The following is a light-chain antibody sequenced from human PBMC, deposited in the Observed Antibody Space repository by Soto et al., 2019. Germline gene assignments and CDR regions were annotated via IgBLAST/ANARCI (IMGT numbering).Light chain of an antibody. CDR1: QSITTY. Sequence: DIQMTQSPSSLSASVGDRVTITCRASQSITTYLNWYRQKPGKAPKLLIYAASSLQSGVPSRFSGSGSETEFTLSISSLQPEDFATYFCQLIYSAPLTFGGGTKVDNK. V-gene: IGKV1-39*01. CDR3: QLIYSAPLT. J-gene: IGKJ4*01. CDR2: AAS.